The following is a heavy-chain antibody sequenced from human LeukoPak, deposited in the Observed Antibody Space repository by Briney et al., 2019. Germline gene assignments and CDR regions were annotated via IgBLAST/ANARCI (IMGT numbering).Heavy chain of an antibody. Sequence: GESLQISCKGSGYSFTSYWIGWVRQVPGKDLEGMGIIYPGDCDTRYSPSFQGHVTISADKSISTAYLQWNSLKASDTAMYYCARRGRRTDYIDYWGQGTLVTVSS. CDR3: ARRGRRTDYIDY. J-gene: IGHJ4*02. CDR1: GYSFTSYW. D-gene: IGHD4/OR15-4a*01. CDR2: IYPGDCDT. V-gene: IGHV5-51*01.